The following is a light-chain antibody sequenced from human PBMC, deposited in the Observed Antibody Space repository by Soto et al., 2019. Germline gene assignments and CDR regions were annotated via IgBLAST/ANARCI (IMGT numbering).Light chain of an antibody. CDR3: HQRSNCPPIT. J-gene: IGKJ5*01. CDR1: QSVSTS. V-gene: IGKV3-11*01. CDR2: GAS. Sequence: EVVLTQSPATLSLSPGERATLSCRASQSVSTSLAWYQQKPGQAPRLLIYGASNMPTGVPERFSGSGYGTEFSITISGLEHEDVAVYFCHQRSNCPPITFGQGTRLEIK.